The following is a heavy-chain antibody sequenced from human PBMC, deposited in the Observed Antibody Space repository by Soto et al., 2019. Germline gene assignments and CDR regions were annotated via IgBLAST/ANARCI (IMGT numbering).Heavy chain of an antibody. J-gene: IGHJ4*02. CDR2: IHYSGGT. D-gene: IGHD2-21*01. CDR3: ARAMWTVSPPYFDF. V-gene: IGHV4-30-4*01. Sequence: QVRLQESGPGLVKPSQTLSLTCTVSGGFISTGDYCWSWIRQPPGKGLEWIGFIHYSGGTYYNPSLKSRVTISIDTPKKQFSLKLSSLTAADTAVYYCARAMWTVSPPYFDFWGLGTLVTVSS. CDR1: GGFISTGDYC.